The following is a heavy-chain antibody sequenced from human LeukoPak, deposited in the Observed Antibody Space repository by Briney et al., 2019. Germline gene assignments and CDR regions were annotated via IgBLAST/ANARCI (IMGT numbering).Heavy chain of an antibody. Sequence: SQTLSLTCAISGDSVSSNSAAWNWFRQSPSRGLEWLGRTYYRSKWYNDYEVSVKSRITINPDTSKNQFSLQLNSVTPEDTAVYYCARDQPYRIAARGYMDVWGKGTTVTVSS. V-gene: IGHV6-1*01. J-gene: IGHJ6*03. CDR3: ARDQPYRIAARGYMDV. D-gene: IGHD6-6*01. CDR2: TYYRSKWYN. CDR1: GDSVSSNSAA.